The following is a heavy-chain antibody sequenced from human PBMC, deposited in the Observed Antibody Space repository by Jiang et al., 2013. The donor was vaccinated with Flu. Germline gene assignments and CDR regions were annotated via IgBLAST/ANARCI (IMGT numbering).Heavy chain of an antibody. Sequence: LKPSETLSLTCAVYGGSFSGYYWTWIRQPPGKGLEWIGEINHSGSTNYNPSLKSRVTISGDMSKNQFSLKLRSVTAADSAVYYCARLFLYSGSSCIDYWGQGTLVTVSS. V-gene: IGHV4-34*01. CDR2: INHSGST. CDR1: GGSFSGYY. CDR3: ARLFLYSGSSCIDY. D-gene: IGHD2-15*01. J-gene: IGHJ4*02.